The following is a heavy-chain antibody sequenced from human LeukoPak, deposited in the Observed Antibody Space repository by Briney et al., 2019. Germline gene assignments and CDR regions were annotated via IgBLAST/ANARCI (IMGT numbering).Heavy chain of an antibody. D-gene: IGHD2-15*01. Sequence: ASVKVSCKASGYTFTGYYMHWVRQAPGQGLEWMGRINPNSGGTNYAQKFQGRVTMTRDTSISTAYMELSRLRSDDTAVYYCARAGGYCSGGTCYLVENWLDPWGQGTLVTVSS. V-gene: IGHV1-2*06. CDR2: INPNSGGT. CDR3: ARAGGYCSGGTCYLVENWLDP. CDR1: GYTFTGYY. J-gene: IGHJ5*02.